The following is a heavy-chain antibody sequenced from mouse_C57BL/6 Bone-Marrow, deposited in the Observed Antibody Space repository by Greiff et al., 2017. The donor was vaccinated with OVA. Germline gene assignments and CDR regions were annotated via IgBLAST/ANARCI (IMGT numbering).Heavy chain of an antibody. CDR2: IYPGDGDT. V-gene: IGHV1-82*01. Sequence: QVQLQQSGPELVKPGASVKISCKASGYAFSSSWMNWVKQRPGKGLEWIGRIYPGDGDTNYNGKFKGKATLTADKSSSTAYMQLSSLTSEDSAVYFCARKGANWDGYWGQGTTLTVSS. J-gene: IGHJ2*01. CDR1: GYAFSSSW. CDR3: ARKGANWDGY. D-gene: IGHD4-1*01.